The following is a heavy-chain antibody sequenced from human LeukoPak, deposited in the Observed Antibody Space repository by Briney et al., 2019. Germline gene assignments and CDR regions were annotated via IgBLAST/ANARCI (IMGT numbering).Heavy chain of an antibody. Sequence: PGGSLRLSCAASGFTFSSYAMSWVRQAPGKGLEWVSSISPSGGDTYYADSVKGRFTISRDNSKNTPYLQMNSLRAEDTAVYYCAKRVTYSATYAYFDYWGQGTLVTVSS. CDR1: GFTFSSYA. V-gene: IGHV3-23*01. CDR3: AKRVTYSATYAYFDY. J-gene: IGHJ4*02. D-gene: IGHD3-16*01. CDR2: ISPSGGDT.